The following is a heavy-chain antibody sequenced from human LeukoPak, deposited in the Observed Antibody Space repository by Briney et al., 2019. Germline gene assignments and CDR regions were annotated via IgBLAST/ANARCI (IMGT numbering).Heavy chain of an antibody. CDR1: GYTFTGYY. J-gene: IGHJ4*02. D-gene: IGHD4-17*01. V-gene: IGHV1-2*02. CDR2: IHPNSGGT. Sequence: ASVKVSCKASGYTFTGYYIHWVRQAPGQGLEWMGWIHPNSGGTNYAQKFQGRVTMTRDTSISTAYMELSSLRSDDTAVYCCARGYGDYVDYWGQGTLVTVSS. CDR3: ARGYGDYVDY.